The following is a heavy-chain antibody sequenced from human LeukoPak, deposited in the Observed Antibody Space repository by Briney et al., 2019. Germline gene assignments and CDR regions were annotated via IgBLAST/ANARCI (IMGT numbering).Heavy chain of an antibody. CDR3: YTSITDY. CDR2: IRSKIDGGAT. D-gene: IGHD2-21*01. V-gene: IGHV3-15*07. Sequence: GGSLRLSCAASGFNVNNAWMSWVRQAPGKGLEWVGRIRSKIDGGATDHAAPVKGRFTISRDDSKDTLYLQINSLKIEDTAMYYCYTSITDYWGQGTLVTVSS. CDR1: GFNVNNAW. J-gene: IGHJ4*02.